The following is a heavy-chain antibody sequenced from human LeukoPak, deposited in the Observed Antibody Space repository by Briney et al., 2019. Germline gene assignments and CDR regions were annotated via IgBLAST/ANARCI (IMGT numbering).Heavy chain of an antibody. J-gene: IGHJ5*02. CDR1: GFTFSKSW. CDR2: IKEDGSAK. CDR3: AKGAAAGKVDWFDP. Sequence: GGSLRLSCAASGFTFSKSWMSWLRQTPEKGLEWVANIKEDGSAKYYVDSVKGRFTISRDNAKNSLYLQMNSLRAEDTAVYYCAKGAAAGKVDWFDPWGQGTLVTVSS. V-gene: IGHV3-7*01. D-gene: IGHD6-13*01.